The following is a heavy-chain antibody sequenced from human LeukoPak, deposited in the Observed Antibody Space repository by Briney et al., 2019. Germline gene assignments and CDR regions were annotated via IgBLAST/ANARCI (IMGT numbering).Heavy chain of an antibody. Sequence: ASVKVSCKASGYTFTGYYMHWVRQAPGQGLEWMGWINPNSGGTNYAQKFQGRVTMTRDTSISTAYVELSRLRSDDTAVYYCARGGPLLAGYCSSTSCYDDAFDIWGQGTMVTVSS. V-gene: IGHV1-2*02. J-gene: IGHJ3*02. D-gene: IGHD2-2*03. CDR2: INPNSGGT. CDR1: GYTFTGYY. CDR3: ARGGPLLAGYCSSTSCYDDAFDI.